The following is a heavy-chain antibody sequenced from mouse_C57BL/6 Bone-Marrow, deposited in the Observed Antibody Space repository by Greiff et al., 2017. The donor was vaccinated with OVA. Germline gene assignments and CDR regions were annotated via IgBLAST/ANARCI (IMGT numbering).Heavy chain of an antibody. V-gene: IGHV14-2*01. CDR2: IDPEDGET. CDR1: GFNIKDYY. D-gene: IGHD1-1*01. J-gene: IGHJ2*01. Sequence: VQLQQSGAELVKPGASVKLSCTASGFNIKDYYMHWVKQRTEQGLEWIGRIDPEDGETIYAPKFQGKATITADTSSNTAYLQLSSLTSEDTAVYYCARITTVAGFDYWGQGTTLTVSS. CDR3: ARITTVAGFDY.